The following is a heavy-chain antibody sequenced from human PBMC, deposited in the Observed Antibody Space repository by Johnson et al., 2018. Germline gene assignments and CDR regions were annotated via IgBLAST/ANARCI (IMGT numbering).Heavy chain of an antibody. J-gene: IGHJ6*03. CDR2: VSSDGDTQ. CDR3: AVKYFHDDRPYIYDMDV. V-gene: IGHV3-30-3*01. D-gene: IGHD3-22*01. CDR1: GFVFSKYA. Sequence: QLQESGGGVAQPGKSLRLSCATSGFVFSKYAMHWVRQAPGKGLEWVAVVSSDGDTQYYADFVRGRFTVSRDNSKNILYLQMNSLKAEDPGVFYCAVKYFHDDRPYIYDMDVGGKGTTVTVSS.